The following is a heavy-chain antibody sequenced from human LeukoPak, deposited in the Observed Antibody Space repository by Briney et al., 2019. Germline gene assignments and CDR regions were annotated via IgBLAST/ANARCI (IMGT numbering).Heavy chain of an antibody. D-gene: IGHD3-22*01. V-gene: IGHV3-7*03. Sequence: GGSLRLSCAASGFTFSSYWMTWVRQAPGKGPEWLANIKEDGSEKNYVDSVMGRFTVSRDNAKNSLYLQMSSLRAEDTAVYYCTTVYYYDSSGYYLFDYWGQGTLVTVSS. J-gene: IGHJ4*02. CDR1: GFTFSSYW. CDR2: IKEDGSEK. CDR3: TTVYYYDSSGYYLFDY.